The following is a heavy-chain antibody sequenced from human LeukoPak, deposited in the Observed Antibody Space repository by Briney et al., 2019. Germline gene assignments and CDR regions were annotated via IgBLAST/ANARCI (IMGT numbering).Heavy chain of an antibody. CDR1: GFSFSSYA. J-gene: IGHJ4*02. Sequence: GGSLRLSCAVSGFSFSSYAMSWVRQAPGKGLEWVSTVSETGDGTYYADSVKGRFTISRDNSKNTLYLQMNSLRAEDTAVYYCARGWYGDTPFDYWGQGTLVTVSS. D-gene: IGHD4-17*01. CDR3: ARGWYGDTPFDY. V-gene: IGHV3-23*01. CDR2: VSETGDGT.